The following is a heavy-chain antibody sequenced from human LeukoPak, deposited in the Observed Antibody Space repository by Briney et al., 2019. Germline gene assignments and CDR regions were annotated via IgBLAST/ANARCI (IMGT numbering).Heavy chain of an antibody. J-gene: IGHJ4*02. CDR2: ISSSSSSSI. CDR1: GFTFSSYS. D-gene: IGHD2-15*01. CDR3: ARDRGGQIDY. Sequence: GGSLRLSCAASGFTFSSYSMNWVRQAPGKGLEWVSYISSSSSSSIYYADSVKGRFTISRDNAKNSLYLRMNSLRAEDTAVYYCARDRGGQIDYWGQGTLVTVSS. V-gene: IGHV3-48*01.